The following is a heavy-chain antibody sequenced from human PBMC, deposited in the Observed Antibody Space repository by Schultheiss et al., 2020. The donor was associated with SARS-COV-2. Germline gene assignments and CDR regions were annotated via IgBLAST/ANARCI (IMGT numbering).Heavy chain of an antibody. CDR3: TRDPNDLAYFSPSLQEGYYFDY. CDR1: GFTFGDYA. J-gene: IGHJ4*02. Sequence: GGSLRLSCITSGFTFGDYAMSWFRQAPGKGLEWVGFIRSIAYGATTEYAASVKGRFTISSDDSKSIAYLQMNSLKTEDTAVYYCTRDPNDLAYFSPSLQEGYYFDYWGQGTLVTVSS. CDR2: IRSIAYGATT. V-gene: IGHV3-49*03. D-gene: IGHD1-1*01.